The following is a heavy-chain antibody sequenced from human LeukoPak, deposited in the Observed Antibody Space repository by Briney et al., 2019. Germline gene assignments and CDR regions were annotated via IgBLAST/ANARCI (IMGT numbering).Heavy chain of an antibody. CDR3: AKPFGPVSRGYFQY. D-gene: IGHD3-10*01. J-gene: IGHJ1*01. CDR1: GGSISSTNW. CDR2: INHSGST. V-gene: IGHV4-4*02. Sequence: SGTLSLTCAVSGGSISSTNWWSCVRQPPGKGLEWIGEINHSGSTNYNPSLKSRVTLSVDKSNNQFSLKLSSVTAADTAVYYCAKPFGPVSRGYFQYWGQGTLVTVSS.